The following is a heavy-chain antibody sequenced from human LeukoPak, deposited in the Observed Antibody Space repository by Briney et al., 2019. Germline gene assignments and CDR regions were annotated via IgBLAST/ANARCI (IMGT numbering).Heavy chain of an antibody. CDR2: INHSGST. J-gene: IGHJ5*02. V-gene: IGHV4-30-2*01. Sequence: PSQTLSLTCAVSGGSISSGGYSWSWIRQPPGKGLEWIGYINHSGSTNYNPSLKSRVTISVDTSKNQFSLKLSSVTAADTAVYYCARLGPGWPFDPWGQGTLVTVSS. D-gene: IGHD1-26*01. CDR1: GGSISSGGYS. CDR3: ARLGPGWPFDP.